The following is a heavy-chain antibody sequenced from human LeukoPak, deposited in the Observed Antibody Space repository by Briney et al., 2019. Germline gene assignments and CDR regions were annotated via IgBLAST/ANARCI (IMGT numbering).Heavy chain of an antibody. CDR3: AKTLSGSYTYDAFDI. Sequence: GRSLRLSCAASGFTFSSYGMHWVRQAPGKGLEWVAVISYDGSNKYYADSVKGRFTISRDNSQNTLHLLMNSLRAEDTAVYYCAKTLSGSYTYDAFDIWGQGTMVTVSS. CDR1: GFTFSSYG. V-gene: IGHV3-30*18. D-gene: IGHD1-26*01. J-gene: IGHJ3*02. CDR2: ISYDGSNK.